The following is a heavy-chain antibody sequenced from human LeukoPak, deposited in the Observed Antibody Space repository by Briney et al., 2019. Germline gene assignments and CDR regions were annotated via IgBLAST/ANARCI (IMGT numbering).Heavy chain of an antibody. CDR1: GYTFTSYG. J-gene: IGHJ6*02. V-gene: IGHV1-18*01. Sequence: GASVKVSCKASGYTFTSYGISWVRQAPGQGLEWMGWISAYNGNTNYAQKLQGRVTMTTDTSTSTAYMELWSLRSDDTAVYYCARGDYCSSTSCYYYYYYGMDVWGQGTTVTVPS. D-gene: IGHD2-2*01. CDR3: ARGDYCSSTSCYYYYYYGMDV. CDR2: ISAYNGNT.